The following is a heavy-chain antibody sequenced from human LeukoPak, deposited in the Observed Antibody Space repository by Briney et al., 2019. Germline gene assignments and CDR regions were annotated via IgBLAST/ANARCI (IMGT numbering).Heavy chain of an antibody. J-gene: IGHJ4*02. D-gene: IGHD1-26*01. CDR3: ARPHGEVGATWGYYFDY. V-gene: IGHV3-64*01. CDR2: ISSNGGST. CDR1: GFTFSSYA. Sequence: PGRSLRLSCAASGFTFSSYAMSWVRQAPGKGLEYVSAISSNGGSTYYANSVKGRFTISRDNSKNTLYLQMGSLRAEDMAVYYCARPHGEVGATWGYYFDYWGQGTLVTVSS.